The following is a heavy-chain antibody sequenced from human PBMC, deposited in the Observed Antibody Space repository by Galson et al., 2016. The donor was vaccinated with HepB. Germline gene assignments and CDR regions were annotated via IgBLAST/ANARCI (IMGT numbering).Heavy chain of an antibody. Sequence: SLRLSCAASGFTFSNFWMSWVRQLPGKGLEWVANIKQDGSEKHYVDSVKGRFIIARDNADNSLSLQLNSLSVEDTAIYYCTTERAGAAHDWGQGTVVIVSS. J-gene: IGHJ4*02. CDR2: IKQDGSEK. V-gene: IGHV3-7*01. CDR1: GFTFSNFW. CDR3: TTERAGAAHD. D-gene: IGHD6-6*01.